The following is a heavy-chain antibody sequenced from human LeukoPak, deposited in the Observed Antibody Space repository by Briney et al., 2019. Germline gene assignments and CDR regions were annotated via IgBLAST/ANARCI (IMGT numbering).Heavy chain of an antibody. CDR2: IWYDVNHK. J-gene: IGHJ5*02. Sequence: GRSLRLSCAASGFTFNSYGMHWVRQAPGKGLEWVAVIWYDVNHKYYADSVKGRFIISGDNSRNTLFLQMNSLRAEDTAVYYCAKGESYGDDELWFDPWGQGTLVTVSS. CDR3: AKGESYGDDELWFDP. V-gene: IGHV3-33*03. D-gene: IGHD4-17*01. CDR1: GFTFNSYG.